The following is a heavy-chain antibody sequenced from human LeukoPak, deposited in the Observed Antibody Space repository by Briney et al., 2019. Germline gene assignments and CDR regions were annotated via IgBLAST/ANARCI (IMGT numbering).Heavy chain of an antibody. CDR3: AILIAVAGMGFDY. D-gene: IGHD6-19*01. CDR1: GFTFSSYW. CDR2: IKQDGSEK. Sequence: GGSLRLSCAASGFTFSSYWMSWVRQALGKGLEWVANIKQDGSEKYYVDSVKGRFTISRDNAKNSLYLQMNSLRAEDTAVYYCAILIAVAGMGFDYWGQGTLVTVSS. J-gene: IGHJ4*02. V-gene: IGHV3-7*03.